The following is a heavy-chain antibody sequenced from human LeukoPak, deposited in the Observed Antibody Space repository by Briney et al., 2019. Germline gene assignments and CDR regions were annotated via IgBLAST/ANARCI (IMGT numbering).Heavy chain of an antibody. Sequence: ASVKVSCKASGYTFTSYGISWVRQAPGQGLEWMGWISAYNGNTNYAQKLQGRVTMTRNTSISTAYMELSSLRSEDTAVYYCARTLWFGESFYGMDVWGQGTTVTVSS. CDR2: ISAYNGNT. CDR3: ARTLWFGESFYGMDV. V-gene: IGHV1-18*01. D-gene: IGHD3-10*01. J-gene: IGHJ6*02. CDR1: GYTFTSYG.